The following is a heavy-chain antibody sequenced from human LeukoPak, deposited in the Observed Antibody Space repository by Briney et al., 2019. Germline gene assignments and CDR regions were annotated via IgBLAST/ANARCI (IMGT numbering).Heavy chain of an antibody. V-gene: IGHV4-34*01. J-gene: IGHJ4*02. CDR1: GGSFSGYY. CDR3: ARGPGFRGHLFDY. Sequence: SETLSLTCAVYGGSFSGYYWSWIRQPPGKGLEWIGEINHSGSTNYNPSLKSRVTISVDTSKNQFSLKLSSVAAADTAVYYCARGPGFRGHLFDYWGQGTLVTVSS. CDR2: INHSGST.